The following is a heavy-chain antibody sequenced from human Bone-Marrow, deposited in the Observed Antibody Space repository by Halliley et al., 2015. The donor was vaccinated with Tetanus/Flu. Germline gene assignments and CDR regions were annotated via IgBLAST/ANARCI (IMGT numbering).Heavy chain of an antibody. CDR3: ARRYAGYYDSNGPLEY. J-gene: IGHJ4*02. CDR1: GYSFTSYW. CDR2: IDPSDSYT. Sequence: EVQLVQSGAEVREPGESLRISCKGSGYSFTSYWISWVRQMPGKGLEWMGRIDPSDSYTNYSPSFKGHVTISTDKSISTAYLQWSSLKASGSAMYYCARRYAGYYDSNGPLEYWGQGTLVTVSS. V-gene: IGHV5-10-1*01. D-gene: IGHD3-22*01.